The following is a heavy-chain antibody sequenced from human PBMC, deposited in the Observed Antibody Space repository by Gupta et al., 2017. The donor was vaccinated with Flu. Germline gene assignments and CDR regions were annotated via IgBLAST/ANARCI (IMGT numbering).Heavy chain of an antibody. CDR2: INAGNGNT. Sequence: QVQLVQSGAEVKKPGASVKVSCKASGYTFTSYTLHWVRQAPGQRLEWMGWINAGNGNTKYSQKFQGRVTITRDTSASTAYMALSSLRSEDTAVDECARVATDSTGYRNFDYWGQGTLVTVSS. D-gene: IGHD3-22*01. CDR1: GYTFTSYT. CDR3: ARVATDSTGYRNFDY. J-gene: IGHJ4*02. V-gene: IGHV1-3*01.